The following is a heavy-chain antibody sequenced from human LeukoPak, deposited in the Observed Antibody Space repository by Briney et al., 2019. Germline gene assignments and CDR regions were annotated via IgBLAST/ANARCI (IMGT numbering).Heavy chain of an antibody. Sequence: ASVTVSCKVSGYTLTELSMHWVRQAPGKGLEWMGGFDPEDGETIYAQKFQGRVTMTEDTSTDTAYMELSSLRSEDTAVYYCAIGESGSGSYLLPYWGQGTLVTVSS. J-gene: IGHJ4*02. CDR1: GYTLTELS. V-gene: IGHV1-24*01. CDR2: FDPEDGET. CDR3: AIGESGSGSYLLPY. D-gene: IGHD1-26*01.